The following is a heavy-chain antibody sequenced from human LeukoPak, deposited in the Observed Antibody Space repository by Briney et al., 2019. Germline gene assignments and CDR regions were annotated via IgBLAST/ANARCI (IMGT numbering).Heavy chain of an antibody. CDR3: ARLYSSSWYYMDV. V-gene: IGHV4-39*07. J-gene: IGHJ6*03. CDR2: IYYSGST. D-gene: IGHD6-13*01. CDR1: GGSISSSSYS. Sequence: PSETLSLTCTVSGGSISSSSYSWGWIRQPPGKGLEWIGSIYYSGSTYYNPSLKSRVTISVDTSKNQFSLKLSSVTAADTAVYYCARLYSSSWYYMDVWGQGTTVTVSS.